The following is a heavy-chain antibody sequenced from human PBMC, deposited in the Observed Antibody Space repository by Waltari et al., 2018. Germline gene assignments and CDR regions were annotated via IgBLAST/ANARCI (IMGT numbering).Heavy chain of an antibody. J-gene: IGHJ4*02. V-gene: IGHV3-53*01. CDR3: ASSYYDFWSGYYSPGDY. D-gene: IGHD3-3*01. CDR1: GFTVSSNY. CDR2: IYSGGST. Sequence: EVQLVESGGGLIQPGGSLRLSCAASGFTVSSNYMSWVRQAPGKGLEWVSVIYSGGSTYYADSVKGRFTISRDNSKNTLYLQMNSLRAEDTAVYYCASSYYDFWSGYYSPGDYWGQGTLVTVSS.